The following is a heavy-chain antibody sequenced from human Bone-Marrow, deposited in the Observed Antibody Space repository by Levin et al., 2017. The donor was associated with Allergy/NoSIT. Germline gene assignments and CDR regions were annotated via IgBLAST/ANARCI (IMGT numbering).Heavy chain of an antibody. V-gene: IGHV4-34*01. J-gene: IGHJ6*02. D-gene: IGHD2-8*01. CDR1: GGSFSGYY. Sequence: SETLSLTCAVYGGSFSGYYWSWIRQPPGKGLEWIGEINHSGSTNYNPSLKSRVTISVDTSKNQFSLKLSSVTAADTAVYYCASVYGLSHYYGMDVWGQGTTVTVSS. CDR3: ASVYGLSHYYGMDV. CDR2: INHSGST.